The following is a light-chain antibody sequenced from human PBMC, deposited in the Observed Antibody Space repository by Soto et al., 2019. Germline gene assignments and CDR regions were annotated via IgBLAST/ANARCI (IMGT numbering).Light chain of an antibody. Sequence: EIVLTQSPATLSLSPGERATLSCRASQSVPSRDVAWYQQKPGQAPKLLIYGASSRANGVPDRFSGSGSWTDFTLTINRLEPEDFAVYYCQQYGSSRTFGQGTRVDIK. V-gene: IGKV3-20*01. CDR2: GAS. CDR3: QQYGSSRT. CDR1: QSVPSRD. J-gene: IGKJ1*01.